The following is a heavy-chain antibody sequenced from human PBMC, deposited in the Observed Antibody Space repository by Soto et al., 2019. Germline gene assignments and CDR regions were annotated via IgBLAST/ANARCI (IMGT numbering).Heavy chain of an antibody. Sequence: SGPTLVNPTQTLTLTCTFSGFSLTSNEMRVTWIRQPPGKALEWLARIDWDGEKFYSSSLRTRLTISKDSSKNQVVLTVTNMDPVDTANYYCARNTNTGTDYWGQGILVTVSS. V-gene: IGHV2-70*04. CDR2: IDWDGEK. J-gene: IGHJ4*02. D-gene: IGHD1-1*01. CDR3: ARNTNTGTDY. CDR1: GFSLTSNEMR.